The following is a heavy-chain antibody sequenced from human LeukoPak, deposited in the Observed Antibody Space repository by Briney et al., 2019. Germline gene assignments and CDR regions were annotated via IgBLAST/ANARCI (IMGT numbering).Heavy chain of an antibody. CDR1: GGSISSGDYY. CDR2: IYYSGST. CDR3: ARTEVMDSSGYYYGSFDY. V-gene: IGHV4-30-4*08. Sequence: SQTLSLTCTVSGGSISSGDYYWSWIRQPPGKGLEWIGYIYYSGSTYYNPSLKSRVTISVDTSKNQFSLKLSPVTAADTAVYYCARTEVMDSSGYYYGSFDYWGQGTLVTVSS. D-gene: IGHD3-22*01. J-gene: IGHJ4*02.